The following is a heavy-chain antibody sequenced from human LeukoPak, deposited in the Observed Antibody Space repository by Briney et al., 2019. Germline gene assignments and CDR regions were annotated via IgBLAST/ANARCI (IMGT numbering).Heavy chain of an antibody. J-gene: IGHJ5*02. D-gene: IGHD5-18*01. Sequence: GASVKVSCKASGYTFTSYDINWVRQAPGQGLEWMGWINPNSGGTNYAQKFQGRVTMTRDTSISTAYMELSRLRSDDTAVYYCARDLGDTAMVTFIGWFDPWGQGTLVIVSS. CDR3: ARDLGDTAMVTFIGWFDP. CDR1: GYTFTSYD. V-gene: IGHV1-2*02. CDR2: INPNSGGT.